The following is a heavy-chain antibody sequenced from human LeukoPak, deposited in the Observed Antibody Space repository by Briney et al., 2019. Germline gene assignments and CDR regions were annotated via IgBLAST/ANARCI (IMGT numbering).Heavy chain of an antibody. CDR3: ARDASSWSAFDP. Sequence: ASVKVSCKASGYTFSGYSMHWVRQAPGQGLEWMGRINPNSGVTYYAQKFQGRVTMTSDTSITTAYMELSSLTSDDTATYYCARDASSWSAFDPWGQGTLVIVSS. CDR2: INPNSGVT. D-gene: IGHD6-19*01. J-gene: IGHJ5*02. CDR1: GYTFSGYS. V-gene: IGHV1-2*06.